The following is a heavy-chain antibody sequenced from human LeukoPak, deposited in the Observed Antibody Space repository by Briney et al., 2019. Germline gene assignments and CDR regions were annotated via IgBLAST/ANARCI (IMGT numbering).Heavy chain of an antibody. V-gene: IGHV4-39*02. CDR3: VRELSTSSTAFDV. CDR2: IYYSGST. Sequence: SETLSLTCTVSGGSISSSSYYWGWIRQPPGQGLEWIGSIYYSGSTYYNPSLKSRVTISVDTSKNQFSLKLSSVTAADTAVYYCVRELSTSSTAFDVWGQGTKVTVSS. D-gene: IGHD6-6*01. J-gene: IGHJ3*01. CDR1: GGSISSSSYY.